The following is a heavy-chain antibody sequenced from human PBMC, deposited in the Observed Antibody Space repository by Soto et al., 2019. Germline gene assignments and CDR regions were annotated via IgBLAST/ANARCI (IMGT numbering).Heavy chain of an antibody. V-gene: IGHV3-48*03. CDR1: GFTFSSYE. J-gene: IGHJ6*02. D-gene: IGHD4-4*01. Sequence: GSLILSCAVSGFTFSSYEMNWVCQAPGKGLEWVSYIGTSGKTIYYADSVRGRFTISRDNAKNSLYLQMNSLRAEDTAVYFCARDPAIYSGKFDYGLDVWGRGTTVTVSS. CDR3: ARDPAIYSGKFDYGLDV. CDR2: IGTSGKTI.